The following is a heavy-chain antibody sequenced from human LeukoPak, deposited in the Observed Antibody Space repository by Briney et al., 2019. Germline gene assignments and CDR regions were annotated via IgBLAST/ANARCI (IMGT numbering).Heavy chain of an antibody. V-gene: IGHV3-74*01. CDR1: GLTFSAYW. Sequence: GGSLRLSCAASGLTFSAYWMHWVRQAPGKGLVWVSHINTDGSSTIYADSVKGRFSISRDNAKSTLYLQMNSLRAEDTAVYYCIRGRDLRYFDWINTWLYWGQGTLVSVSS. J-gene: IGHJ4*02. CDR2: INTDGSST. CDR3: IRGRDLRYFDWINTWLY. D-gene: IGHD3-9*01.